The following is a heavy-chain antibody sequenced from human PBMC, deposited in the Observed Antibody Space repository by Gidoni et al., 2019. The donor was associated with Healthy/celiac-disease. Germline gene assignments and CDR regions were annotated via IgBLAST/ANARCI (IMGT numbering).Heavy chain of an antibody. CDR3: ARGPSLVVVAATPGWFDP. J-gene: IGHJ5*02. CDR2: MNPNSGNT. CDR1: GYTFASSD. D-gene: IGHD2-15*01. V-gene: IGHV1-8*01. Sequence: QVQLVQSGAAVKKPGASVKVSCKASGYTFASSDINWVRQATGQGLEWMGWMNPNSGNTGYAQKFQGRVTMTRNTSISTAYMELSSLRSEDTAVYYCARGPSLVVVAATPGWFDPWGQGTLVTVSS.